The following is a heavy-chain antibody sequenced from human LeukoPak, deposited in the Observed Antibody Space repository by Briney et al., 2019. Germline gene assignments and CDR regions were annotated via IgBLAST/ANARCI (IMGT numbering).Heavy chain of an antibody. CDR1: GRPMSSGDYY. V-gene: IGHV4-30-4*01. CDR2: IYYSGST. D-gene: IGHD6-19*01. J-gene: IGHJ4*02. Sequence: SEPLSLPCTVSGRPMSSGDYYWSWIRQPPGKGLEWIGYIYYSGSTYYNPSLKSRVTISVDTSKNQFSLKLSSVTAADTAVYYCARASDSSGWYVDYWGQGTLVTVSS. CDR3: ARASDSSGWYVDY.